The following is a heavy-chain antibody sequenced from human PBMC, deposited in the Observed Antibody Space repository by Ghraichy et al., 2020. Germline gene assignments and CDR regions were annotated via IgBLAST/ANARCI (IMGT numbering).Heavy chain of an antibody. V-gene: IGHV4-34*01. CDR3: ARRGVFGLPLSRKFYLAFDV. CDR1: GGPFSGYY. D-gene: IGHD3-10*01. CDR2: IHQTGSA. J-gene: IGHJ6*02. Sequence: SETLSLTCAVSGGPFSGYYWTWIRQPPGKGLEWIGEIHQTGSATYNPSLEGRVTIAVDTSKNQFSLQLRSVTAADRAVYYCARRGVFGLPLSRKFYLAFDVWGHGTTVTVSS.